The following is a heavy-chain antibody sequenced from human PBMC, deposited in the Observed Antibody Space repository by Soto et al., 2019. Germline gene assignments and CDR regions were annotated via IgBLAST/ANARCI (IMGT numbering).Heavy chain of an antibody. J-gene: IGHJ4*01. CDR2: ILSSGTT. V-gene: IGHV4-30-4*01. Sequence: QVQLQESGPGLVKPSQTLYLTCTVSGGSIRSGDYYWSWIRPPPGKGLEWIGYILSSGTTNYNPSLESLLTISVDTYKNPFSLKLTSVTAADTVVDYCARCGALDYWGRGTIVTVSS. CDR1: GGSIRSGDYY. CDR3: ARCGALDY. D-gene: IGHD2-21*01.